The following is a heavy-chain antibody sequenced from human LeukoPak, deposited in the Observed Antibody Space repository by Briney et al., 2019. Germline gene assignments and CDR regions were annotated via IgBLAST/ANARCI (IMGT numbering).Heavy chain of an antibody. V-gene: IGHV3-21*01. CDR3: ARDPPSRGTRYFDY. CDR1: GFTLSSYA. CDR2: ISSTSTYI. D-gene: IGHD3-16*01. J-gene: IGHJ4*02. Sequence: PGGSLRLSCAASGFTLSSYAMSWVRQAPGKGLEWVSSISSTSTYIDYVDSVKGRFTISRDNAKNSLYLQMDSLRAEDTAVYYCARDPPSRGTRYFDYWGQGTLVTVSS.